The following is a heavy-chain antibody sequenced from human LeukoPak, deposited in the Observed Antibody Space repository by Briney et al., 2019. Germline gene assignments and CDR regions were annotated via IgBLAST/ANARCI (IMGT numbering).Heavy chain of an antibody. J-gene: IGHJ4*02. CDR3: ARDRGDGYNPTFDY. CDR2: IYYSGST. V-gene: IGHV4-30-4*08. D-gene: IGHD5-24*01. Sequence: SETLSLTCTVSGGSISSGDYYWSWIRQPPGKGLEWIGYIYYSGSTYYNPSLKSRVTISVDTSKNQFSLKLSSVTAADTAVYYCARDRGDGYNPTFDYWGQGTLVTVSS. CDR1: GGSISSGDYY.